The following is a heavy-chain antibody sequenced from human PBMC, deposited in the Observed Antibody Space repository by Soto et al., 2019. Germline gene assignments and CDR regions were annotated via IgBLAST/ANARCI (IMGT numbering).Heavy chain of an antibody. V-gene: IGHV3-11*01. CDR1: GFTFSDYY. CDR3: GRGPYDYVGGSDPPPFDY. Sequence: PGGSLRLSCTASGFTFSDYYMSWIRQAPGKGLEWVSYISSSGSTIYYADSVKGRFTISRDNAKNSLYLQMNSLRAEDTAVYYCGRGPYDYVGGSDPPPFDYGAQGPLVTVS. D-gene: IGHD3-16*02. J-gene: IGHJ4*02. CDR2: ISSSGSTI.